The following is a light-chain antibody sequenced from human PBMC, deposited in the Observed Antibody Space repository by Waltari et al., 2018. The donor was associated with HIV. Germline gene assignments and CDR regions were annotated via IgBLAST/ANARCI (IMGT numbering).Light chain of an antibody. J-gene: IGLJ2*01. Sequence: SVLTQPPSVSGAPGQRVTISCTGSSSNIGATYDVHWSQQLPGTAPKVLIYRNSNRPSGVPDRFSGSKSGTSASLAITGLQAEDEADYYCQSYDSSLSGFVVFGGGTKLTVL. CDR2: RNS. CDR1: SSNIGATYD. CDR3: QSYDSSLSGFVV. V-gene: IGLV1-40*01.